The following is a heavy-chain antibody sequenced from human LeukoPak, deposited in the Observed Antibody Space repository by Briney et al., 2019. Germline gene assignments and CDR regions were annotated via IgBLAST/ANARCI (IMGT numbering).Heavy chain of an antibody. Sequence: GGSLRLSCAASGFTFSTYGMAWVRQVPGNRLEWVSSIGATGGLISYADSVKGRFTVSSSERTFYLQMNSLRAEDTAVYFCAAKILGSAPFDFWGQGTLVTVSA. D-gene: IGHD3-10*01. CDR3: AAKILGSAPFDF. CDR1: GFTFSTYG. J-gene: IGHJ4*02. V-gene: IGHV3-23*01. CDR2: IGATGGLI.